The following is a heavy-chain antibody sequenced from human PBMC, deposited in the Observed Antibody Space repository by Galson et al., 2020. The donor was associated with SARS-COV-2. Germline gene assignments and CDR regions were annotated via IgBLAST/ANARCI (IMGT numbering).Heavy chain of an antibody. Sequence: GESLKISCAASGFTFSSYGMHWVRQAPDKGLEWVAVISYDGSNKYYADSVKGRFTISRDNSKNTLYLQMNSLRAEDTAVYYCAKVYGEQWLNCYCDRMDVWGQGTTGTVSS. D-gene: IGHD6-19*01. CDR3: AKVYGEQWLNCYCDRMDV. V-gene: IGHV3-30*18. J-gene: IGHJ6*02. CDR2: ISYDGSNK. CDR1: GFTFSSYG.